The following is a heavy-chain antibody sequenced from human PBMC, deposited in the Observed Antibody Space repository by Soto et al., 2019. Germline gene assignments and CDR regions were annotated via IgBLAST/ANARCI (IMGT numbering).Heavy chain of an antibody. CDR3: ARGGNGYDILTGFSLHY. D-gene: IGHD3-9*01. CDR1: GGSINSGLYY. V-gene: IGHV4-30-4*08. Sequence: PSETLSLTCTVSGGSINSGLYYWTWIRQHPEKGLEWIGYIYSRGNTYYTPSLKSRVDMAVDSSQNQFSLKLSSVTAADTAVYYCARGGNGYDILTGFSLHYWGQGTLVTVSS. CDR2: IYSRGNT. J-gene: IGHJ4*02.